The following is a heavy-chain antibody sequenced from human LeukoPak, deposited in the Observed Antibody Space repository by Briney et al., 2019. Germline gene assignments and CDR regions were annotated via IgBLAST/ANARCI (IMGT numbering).Heavy chain of an antibody. V-gene: IGHV3-20*04. CDR3: ARRDGLDAFDI. J-gene: IGHJ3*02. Sequence: SGGSLRLSCAASGFTFDDSGMSWVRQAPGKGLEWVSTINWNGCSTGYADSVKGRFTISRDNAKNSLYLQMNSLRAEDTAVYYCARRDGLDAFDIWGQGTMVTVSS. CDR1: GFTFDDSG. CDR2: INWNGCST. D-gene: IGHD5-24*01.